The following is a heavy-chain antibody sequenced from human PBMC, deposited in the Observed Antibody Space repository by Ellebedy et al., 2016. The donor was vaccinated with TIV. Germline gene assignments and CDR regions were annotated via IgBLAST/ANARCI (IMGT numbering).Heavy chain of an antibody. Sequence: GESLKISXKGSGYSFTSYWISWVRQMPGKGLEWMGIIYPGDSDTRYSPSFQGQVTISADKSISTAYLQWSSLKASDTAMYYCAIAPYYDFWSGYGPCWFDPWGQGTLVTVSS. CDR3: AIAPYYDFWSGYGPCWFDP. CDR1: GYSFTSYW. D-gene: IGHD3-3*01. J-gene: IGHJ5*02. CDR2: IYPGDSDT. V-gene: IGHV5-51*01.